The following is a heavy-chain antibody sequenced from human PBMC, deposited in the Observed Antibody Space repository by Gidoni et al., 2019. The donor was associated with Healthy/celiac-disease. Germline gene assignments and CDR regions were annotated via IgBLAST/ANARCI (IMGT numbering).Heavy chain of an antibody. CDR1: GFTFDDYA. Sequence: EVQLVESGGGLVQPGRSLRLSCAASGFTFDDYAMHWVRRAPGKGLEGISGISLNRCSIDYADSVNGRFTISRDNAKNSLYLQMNSLRAEDTALYYCAKDITPWEIGIHPFCDYWGQGTLVTVSS. CDR2: ISLNRCSI. J-gene: IGHJ4*02. CDR3: AKDITPWEIGIHPFCDY. D-gene: IGHD1-26*01. V-gene: IGHV3-9*01.